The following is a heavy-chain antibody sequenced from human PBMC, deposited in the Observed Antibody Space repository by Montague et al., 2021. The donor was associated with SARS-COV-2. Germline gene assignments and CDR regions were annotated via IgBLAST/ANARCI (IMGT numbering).Heavy chain of an antibody. CDR2: ISYDGSNK. V-gene: IGHV3-30*09. CDR1: GFTFSSYA. D-gene: IGHD6-19*01. J-gene: IGHJ4*02. CDR3: ASEMIAVAGTAPFDY. Sequence: SLRLSCAASGFTFSSYAMHWVRQAPGKGLEWVAVISYDGSNKYYADSVKGRFAISRDNFKNTLYLQMNSLRAEDTAVYYCASEMIAVAGTAPFDYWGQGILVTVSS.